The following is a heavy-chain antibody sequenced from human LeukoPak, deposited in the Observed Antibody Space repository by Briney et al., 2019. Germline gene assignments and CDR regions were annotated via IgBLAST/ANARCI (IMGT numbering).Heavy chain of an antibody. V-gene: IGHV3-11*03. CDR2: ISSSSAYA. J-gene: IGHJ4*02. CDR3: TRSLHYSSGASDF. CDR1: GFTFSDYY. D-gene: IGHD3-22*01. Sequence: GGSLRLSCAASGFTFSDYYMSWIRQAPGKGLEWLSYISSSSAYANYADSVKGRFTISRDNAKKSLYLQMSSLRADDTAVYYCTRSLHYSSGASDFWGQGTLVTVPS.